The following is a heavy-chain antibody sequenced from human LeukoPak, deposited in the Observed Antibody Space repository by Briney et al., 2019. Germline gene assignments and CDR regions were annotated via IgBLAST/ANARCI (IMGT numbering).Heavy chain of an antibody. D-gene: IGHD3-3*01. CDR1: GGSFSGYY. Sequence: SETLSLTCAVYGGSFSGYYWSWIRQPPGKGLEWIGEINHSGSTNYNPSLKSRVTISVDTSKNQFSLKLSSVTAADTAVYYCARGRYDFWSGYYNFYFDYWGQGALVTVSS. J-gene: IGHJ4*02. V-gene: IGHV4-34*01. CDR3: ARGRYDFWSGYYNFYFDY. CDR2: INHSGST.